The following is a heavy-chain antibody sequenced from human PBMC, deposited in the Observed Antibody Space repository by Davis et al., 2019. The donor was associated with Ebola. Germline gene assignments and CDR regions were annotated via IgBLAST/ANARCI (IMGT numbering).Heavy chain of an antibody. CDR3: ARTYGSGSAYFDY. D-gene: IGHD3-10*01. V-gene: IGHV1-69*04. CDR1: GGTFSSYA. Sequence: AASVKVSCKASGGTFSSYAISWVRQAPGQGLEWMGRIIPILGIANYAQKFQGRVTITADKSTSTGYMELSSLRSEDTAVYYCARTYGSGSAYFDYWGQGTLVTVSS. J-gene: IGHJ4*02. CDR2: IIPILGIA.